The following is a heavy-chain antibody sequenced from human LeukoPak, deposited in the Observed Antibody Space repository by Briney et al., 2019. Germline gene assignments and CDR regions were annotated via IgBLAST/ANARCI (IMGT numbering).Heavy chain of an antibody. CDR1: GYTFTSYG. CDR3: ARGSMMAVAGRGEFHY. J-gene: IGHJ4*02. CDR2: ISAYNGNT. Sequence: GASVKVSCKASGYTFTSYGISWVRQAPGQGLEWMGWISAYNGNTNYAQKLQGRVTMTTDTSTSTAYMELRSLRSDDTAVYYCARGSMMAVAGRGEFHYWGQGTLVTVSS. D-gene: IGHD6-13*01. V-gene: IGHV1-18*01.